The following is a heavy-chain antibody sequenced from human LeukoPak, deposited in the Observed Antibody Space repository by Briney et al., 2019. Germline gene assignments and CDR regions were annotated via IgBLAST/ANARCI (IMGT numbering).Heavy chain of an antibody. Sequence: AETLSLTCAVYGGSFSGYYLSWIRQPPGKGLEWIGEINHSGSTNYNPSFKSRVTIAVDTSKNQFSPKLSSVTATNTAVYYCARGQKGKKRTYSSSSLNYWGQGTLVTVSS. V-gene: IGHV4-34*01. CDR2: INHSGST. CDR1: GGSFSGYY. CDR3: ARGQKGKKRTYSSSSLNY. D-gene: IGHD6-6*01. J-gene: IGHJ4*02.